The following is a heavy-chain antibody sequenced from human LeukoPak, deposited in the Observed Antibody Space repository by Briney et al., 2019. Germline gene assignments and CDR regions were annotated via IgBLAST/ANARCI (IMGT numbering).Heavy chain of an antibody. V-gene: IGHV4-4*07. CDR1: GGSISSYY. CDR2: IYSSGRP. CDR3: AKLGNQWELRLDY. D-gene: IGHD3-10*01. Sequence: PSETLSLTCTVSGGSISSYYWSWIRQPAGKGLEWIGHIYSSGRPNYNPSLKSRVTMSVDTSKNQFSLKLTSVTAADTAVYYRAKLGNQWELRLDYWGQGTLVTVPS. J-gene: IGHJ4*02.